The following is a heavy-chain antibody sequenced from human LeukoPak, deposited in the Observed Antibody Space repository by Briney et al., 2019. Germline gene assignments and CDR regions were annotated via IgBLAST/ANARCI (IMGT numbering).Heavy chain of an antibody. Sequence: GGSLRLSCAASGFTFSSYAMHWVRQAPGKGLEWVAVISYDGSNKYYADSVKGRFTISRDNSKNTLYLQVNSLRAEDTAVYYCARSDSGYADFDYWGQGTLVTVSS. V-gene: IGHV3-30*04. CDR1: GFTFSSYA. D-gene: IGHD5-12*01. CDR2: ISYDGSNK. CDR3: ARSDSGYADFDY. J-gene: IGHJ4*02.